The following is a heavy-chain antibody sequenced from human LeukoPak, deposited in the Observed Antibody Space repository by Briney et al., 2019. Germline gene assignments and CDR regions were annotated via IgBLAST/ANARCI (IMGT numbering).Heavy chain of an antibody. CDR1: GGSISSYY. D-gene: IGHD6-13*01. CDR3: AASIAEAGSGALDFDV. Sequence: PSETLSLTCTVSGGSISSYYWSWIRQPPGKGREWVGYIYYSGSTNYNPSLKSRVPISVDTSKNQISLKLHSVTAADTAVYYCAASIAEAGSGALDFDVWGQGTMVTVAS. CDR2: IYYSGST. J-gene: IGHJ3*01. V-gene: IGHV4-59*01.